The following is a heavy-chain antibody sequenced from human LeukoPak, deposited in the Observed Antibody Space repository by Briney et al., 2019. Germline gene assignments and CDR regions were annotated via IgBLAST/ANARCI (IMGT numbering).Heavy chain of an antibody. CDR3: ARSYSSTWPQHMDV. Sequence: GGSLRLSCAASGFTFSSYWMHWVRQAPGKGLVWVSRINSDGSSTTYADSVKGRFTISRDNAKNTLYLQKNSLRAEDTAVYYCARSYSSTWPQHMDVWGQGTTVTVSS. CDR1: GFTFSSYW. D-gene: IGHD6-13*01. V-gene: IGHV3-74*01. CDR2: INSDGSST. J-gene: IGHJ6*02.